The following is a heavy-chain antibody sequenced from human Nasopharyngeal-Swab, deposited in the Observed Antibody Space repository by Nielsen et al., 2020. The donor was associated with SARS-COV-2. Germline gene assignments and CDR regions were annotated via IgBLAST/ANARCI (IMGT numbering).Heavy chain of an antibody. D-gene: IGHD3-9*01. V-gene: IGHV1-18*01. Sequence: WVRQAPGQGLEWMGWISAYNGNTNYAQKLQGRVTMTTDTSTSTAYMELRSLRSDDTAVYYCAREDDYDILTSYPKPLDHWGQGTLVTVSS. J-gene: IGHJ4*02. CDR3: AREDDYDILTSYPKPLDH. CDR2: ISAYNGNT.